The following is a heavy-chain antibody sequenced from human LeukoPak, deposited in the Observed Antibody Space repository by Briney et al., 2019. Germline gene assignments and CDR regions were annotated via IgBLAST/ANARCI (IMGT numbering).Heavy chain of an antibody. D-gene: IGHD3-3*01. V-gene: IGHV3-23*01. Sequence: GGSLRLSCAASGFTFSSYAMSWVRQAPGKGLEWVSAISGIGGSTYYADSVKGRFTISRDNANNSLYLQMHNLRADDTAVYYCARSYDFWSGLDYWGQGALVTVSS. CDR1: GFTFSSYA. CDR3: ARSYDFWSGLDY. CDR2: ISGIGGST. J-gene: IGHJ4*02.